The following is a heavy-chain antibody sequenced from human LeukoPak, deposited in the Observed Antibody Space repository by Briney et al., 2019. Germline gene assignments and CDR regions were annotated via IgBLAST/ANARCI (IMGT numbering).Heavy chain of an antibody. Sequence: EPSETLSLTCTVSGGSISSSSYYWGWIRQPPGKGLEWIGSIYYSGSTYYNPSLKSRVTISVDTSKNQFSLKLSSVTAADTAVYYCARDQGGYYDSSGYLGAVDYWGQGTLVTVSS. CDR3: ARDQGGYYDSSGYLGAVDY. CDR2: IYYSGST. V-gene: IGHV4-39*07. D-gene: IGHD3-22*01. J-gene: IGHJ4*02. CDR1: GGSISSSSYY.